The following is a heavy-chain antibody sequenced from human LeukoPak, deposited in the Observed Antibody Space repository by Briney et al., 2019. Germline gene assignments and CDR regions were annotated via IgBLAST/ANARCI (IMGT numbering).Heavy chain of an antibody. CDR1: KVTFSSYE. D-gene: IGHD1-26*01. J-gene: IGHJ4*02. Sequence: QPGGSLGLSCAASKVTFSSYEMNWVRQAPGKGLEWVSYISSSGSTIYYADSVKGRFTISRDNVKKSLYLQMNSLRPEDTAVYYCAKDSVRKSIVGPTTRGVNDYWGQGTLVTVSS. CDR2: ISSSGSTI. V-gene: IGHV3-48*03. CDR3: AKDSVRKSIVGPTTRGVNDY.